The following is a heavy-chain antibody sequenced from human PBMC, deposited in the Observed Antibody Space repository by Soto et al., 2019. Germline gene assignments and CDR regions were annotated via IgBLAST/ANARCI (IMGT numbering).Heavy chain of an antibody. V-gene: IGHV4-61*01. CDR3: ASLRVAARHYLLVY. CDR1: GGSVSSGSYY. Sequence: AWEILSLTCTVSGGSVSSGSYYCSWIRLPLGKGLEWIGYIYYSGSTNYNPSLKIRVTISVDTSKNQFSLKVGSVTAADTAVYYCASLRVAARHYLLVYWGQGTLVNVSS. J-gene: IGHJ4*02. D-gene: IGHD6-6*01. CDR2: IYYSGST.